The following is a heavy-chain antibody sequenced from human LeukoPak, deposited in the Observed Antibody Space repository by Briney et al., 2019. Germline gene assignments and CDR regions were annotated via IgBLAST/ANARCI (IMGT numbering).Heavy chain of an antibody. Sequence: ASVKVSCKASGYTFIDYYMHWVRQAPGQGLEWMAWINPNSGSTNYAQKFQGRVTMTRDTSINTAYMELSRLRSDDTAVYYCARARGIAVPATPDYWGQGTLVTVSS. CDR3: ARARGIAVPATPDY. CDR1: GYTFIDYY. D-gene: IGHD6-19*01. J-gene: IGHJ4*02. CDR2: INPNSGST. V-gene: IGHV1-2*02.